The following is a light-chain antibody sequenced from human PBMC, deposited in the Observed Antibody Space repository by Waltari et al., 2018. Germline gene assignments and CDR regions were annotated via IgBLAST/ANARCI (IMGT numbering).Light chain of an antibody. CDR2: DAS. V-gene: IGKV1-33*01. CDR1: QDISNY. CDR3: QQYDNLPRT. J-gene: IGKJ1*01. Sequence: DIQMTQSQSSLSSSVGDSVTITCQASQDISNYLNWYQQKPGKAPKPLIYDASNLETGVPSRFSGSGSGTDFTFTISSLQPEDIATYYCQQYDNLPRTFGQGTKVEIK.